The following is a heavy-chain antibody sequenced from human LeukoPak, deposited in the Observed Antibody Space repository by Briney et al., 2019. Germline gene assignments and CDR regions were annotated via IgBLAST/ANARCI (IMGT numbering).Heavy chain of an antibody. CDR3: ARVAKTVAGTREYYFDY. Sequence: GASVKVSCTASAYTFTSYAMNWVRQAPGQGLEWMGWINPNSGGTNYAQKFQGRVTMTRNRSISTANMELSRLRCDDTAVYYCARVAKTVAGTREYYFDYWGQGTLVTVSS. CDR2: INPNSGGT. J-gene: IGHJ4*02. CDR1: AYTFTSYA. D-gene: IGHD6-19*01. V-gene: IGHV1-2*02.